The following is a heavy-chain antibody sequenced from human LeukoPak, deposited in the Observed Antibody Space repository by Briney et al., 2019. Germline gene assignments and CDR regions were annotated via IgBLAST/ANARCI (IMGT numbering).Heavy chain of an antibody. CDR2: IIPIFGTA. D-gene: IGHD2-21*02. Sequence: SVNVSCKASGGTFSSYAISWVRQAPGQGLEWMGGIIPIFGTANYAQKFQGRVTITADDSTSTAYMELSSLRFEDTAVYYCASRGGVTQENDYYYFAMDVWGQGTTVTVSS. CDR1: GGTFSSYA. J-gene: IGHJ6*02. CDR3: ASRGGVTQENDYYYFAMDV. V-gene: IGHV1-69*13.